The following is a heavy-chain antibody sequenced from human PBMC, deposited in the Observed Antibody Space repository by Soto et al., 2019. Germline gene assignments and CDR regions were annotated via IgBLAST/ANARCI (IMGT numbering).Heavy chain of an antibody. CDR3: ARRYGSIFDY. D-gene: IGHD6-13*01. V-gene: IGHV4-39*01. CDR1: SGTISDDTYY. CDR2: IYYSGTS. Sequence: SETLSLTYTVCSGTISDDTYYWGWIRQPPGKGLEWIGSIYYSGTSSCNPTLESRVTMSVDTSKKQLSLRLRSVTATDTAVYYCARRYGSIFDYWGQGTLVTVSS. J-gene: IGHJ4*02.